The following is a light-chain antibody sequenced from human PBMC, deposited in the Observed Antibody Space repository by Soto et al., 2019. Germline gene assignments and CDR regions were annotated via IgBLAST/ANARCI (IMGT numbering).Light chain of an antibody. CDR1: SSDVGSYKF. CDR3: CSYAGGSNV. V-gene: IGLV2-23*03. J-gene: IGLJ1*01. Sequence: QSVRTEPAWVSGSPGQSITISCTGTSSDVGSYKFVSWYQQYPGKAPKLMIYEGSKRPSGVSDRFSGSKSGNTASLTISGLQAEDEADYFCCSYAGGSNVFGAGTKVTVL. CDR2: EGS.